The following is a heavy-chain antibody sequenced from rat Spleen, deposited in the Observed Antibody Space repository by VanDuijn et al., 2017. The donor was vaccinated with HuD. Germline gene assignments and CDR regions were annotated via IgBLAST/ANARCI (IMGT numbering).Heavy chain of an antibody. J-gene: IGHJ2*01. CDR3: ARVGYSSYIRYFDY. CDR2: IWTGGTT. Sequence: QVQLKESGPGLKQPSETLSLTCTVSGFSLTSNGVGWVRQPLGKGLEWMGVIWTGGTTAYNSLLKSRLSISRDTSKSQVFLKMNSLQTEDTATYYCARVGYSSYIRYFDYWGQGVMVTVSS. D-gene: IGHD1-2*01. V-gene: IGHV2-72*01. CDR1: GFSLTSNG.